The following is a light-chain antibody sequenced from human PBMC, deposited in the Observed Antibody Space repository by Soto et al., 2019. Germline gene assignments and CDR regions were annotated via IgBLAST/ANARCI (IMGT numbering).Light chain of an antibody. Sequence: QSVLTQPPSASGTPGQRVTISCSGSSSNIGSNTVNWYQQLPGTAPKLLIYSNNQRPSGVPDRFSGSKSSTSASLSISVLQSEDEADYYCSAWDDSLNGFWVFGGGTKVTVL. J-gene: IGLJ3*02. V-gene: IGLV1-44*01. CDR2: SNN. CDR1: SSNIGSNT. CDR3: SAWDDSLNGFWV.